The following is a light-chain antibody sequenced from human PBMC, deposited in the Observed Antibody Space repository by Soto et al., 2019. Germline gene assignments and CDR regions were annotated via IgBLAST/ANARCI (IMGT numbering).Light chain of an antibody. CDR3: QQYNSNPLT. CDR2: ETS. V-gene: IGKV1-5*03. Sequence: DIQMTQSPSTLSASVGDRVTITCRASQSFSTWLAWYQQKPGKAPNLLIYETSILESGVPSRFSGSGSGTEFALTISSLQPDDFADYYCQQYNSNPLTFGGGTKVEIK. CDR1: QSFSTW. J-gene: IGKJ4*01.